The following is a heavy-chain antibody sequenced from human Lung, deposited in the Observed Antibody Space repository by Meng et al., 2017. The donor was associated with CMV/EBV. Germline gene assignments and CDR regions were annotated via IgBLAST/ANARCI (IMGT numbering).Heavy chain of an antibody. V-gene: IGHV4-61*01. Sequence: SXTXSLXCTVSGGXVSSGSFYWSWIRQPPAKGLEWIGYIYYSGSTKYNPSLKSRVTISVDMFKNQFSLKLSSVTAADTAVYYCARDSYSSSYPYSYYLGMDVXGQGXTVTVSS. D-gene: IGHD6-6*01. CDR1: GGXVSSGSFY. CDR2: IYYSGST. CDR3: ARDSYSSSYPYSYYLGMDV. J-gene: IGHJ6*02.